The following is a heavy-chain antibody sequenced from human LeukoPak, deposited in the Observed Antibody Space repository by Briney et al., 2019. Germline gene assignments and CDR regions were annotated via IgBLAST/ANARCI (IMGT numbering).Heavy chain of an antibody. V-gene: IGHV4-61*01. CDR2: MYYSGST. D-gene: IGHD3-10*01. CDR3: ARVVVRGVECDS. J-gene: IGHJ4*02. Sequence: WETLSLTCSVSGGSVSSRRRFWSWIRRPPGRGLEGLGYMYYSGSTDYNPSLKSRATISVDTSKNQFSLKLSSVAAADTAVYYCARVVVRGVECDSWGQGTLVTVSS. CDR1: GGSVSSRRRF.